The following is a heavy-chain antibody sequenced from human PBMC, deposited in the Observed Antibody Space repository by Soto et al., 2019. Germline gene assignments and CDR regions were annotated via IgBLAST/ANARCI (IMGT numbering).Heavy chain of an antibody. V-gene: IGHV4-4*07. Sequence: SETLSLTCTVSGASMNSYHWSWIRQPAGKGLAWIGHIHSSGSTNYNPSLKGRVTMSVDTSKKQFSLRLMSLTAADTAVYYCARDQGVAAAGITWFDPWGQGSLVTVSS. CDR3: ARDQGVAAAGITWFDP. D-gene: IGHD6-13*01. CDR1: GASMNSYH. CDR2: IHSSGST. J-gene: IGHJ5*02.